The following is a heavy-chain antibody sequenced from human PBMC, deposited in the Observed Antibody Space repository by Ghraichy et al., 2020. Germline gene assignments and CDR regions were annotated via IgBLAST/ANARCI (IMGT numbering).Heavy chain of an antibody. CDR1: GGSFSGYY. CDR3: ARDTWRIEDTSGYPLDY. Sequence: SETLSLTCAVYGGSFSGYYWSWIRQPPGKGLEWIGEINHSGSTNYNPSLKSRVTISVDTSKNQFSLKLSSVTAADTAVYYCARDTWRIEDTSGYPLDYWGQGTMVTVSS. J-gene: IGHJ4*02. V-gene: IGHV4-34*01. CDR2: INHSGST. D-gene: IGHD3-22*01.